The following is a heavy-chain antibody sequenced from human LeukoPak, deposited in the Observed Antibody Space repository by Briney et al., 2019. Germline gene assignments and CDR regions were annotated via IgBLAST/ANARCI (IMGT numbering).Heavy chain of an antibody. Sequence: GGSLRFSCAASGFTFSSYSMNWVRQAPGKGLEWVSYISSSSSTIYYADSVKGRFTISRDSAKNSLYLQMNSLRAEDTAVYYCARGSGWYDEVSENWFDPWGQGTLVTVSS. V-gene: IGHV3-48*01. CDR1: GFTFSSYS. CDR2: ISSSSSTI. J-gene: IGHJ5*02. D-gene: IGHD6-19*01. CDR3: ARGSGWYDEVSENWFDP.